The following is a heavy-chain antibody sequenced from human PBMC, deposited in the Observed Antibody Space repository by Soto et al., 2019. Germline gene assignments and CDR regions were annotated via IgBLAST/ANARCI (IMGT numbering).Heavy chain of an antibody. CDR3: ARQRTSVVTQDYFDV. D-gene: IGHD2-21*02. CDR2: IYYSGST. CDR1: GDSISSRSYY. J-gene: IGHJ4*02. V-gene: IGHV4-39*01. Sequence: SETLSLTCTVTGDSISSRSYYWGWIRQPPGKGLEWIGSIYYSGSTYNNPSLRSRVSMSIDTSKDQFSLKLKSVTAADTALYFCARQRTSVVTQDYFDVWGQGSLGTVSS.